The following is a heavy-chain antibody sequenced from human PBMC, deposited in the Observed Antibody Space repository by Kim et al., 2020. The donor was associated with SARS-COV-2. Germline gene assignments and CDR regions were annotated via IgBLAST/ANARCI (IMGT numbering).Heavy chain of an antibody. V-gene: IGHV1-46*01. Sequence: ASVKVSCKASGYSFSNYYMHWVRQAPGQGLEWMGIINPSGDSVTNAQKFQGRVTMTRDTSTSTVYMELSSLRSEDTAMYYCARPGYCGPDCYYYFDYWGQGTLVTVSS. J-gene: IGHJ4*02. D-gene: IGHD2-21*02. CDR3: ARPGYCGPDCYYYFDY. CDR2: INPSGDSV. CDR1: GYSFSNYY.